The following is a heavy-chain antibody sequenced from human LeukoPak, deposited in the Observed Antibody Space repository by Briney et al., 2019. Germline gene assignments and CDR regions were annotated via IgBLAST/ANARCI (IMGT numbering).Heavy chain of an antibody. CDR2: ISGGSGST. D-gene: IGHD6-13*01. Sequence: GGSLRLSCAASGFTFSNYAMSWVRQAPGKGLEWVSAISGGSGSTYYADSVKGRFTISRDNSKNTLYLQMNSLRAGDTAVYYCAKETSFSWYPPGNDYWGQGTLVTVSS. V-gene: IGHV3-23*01. CDR3: AKETSFSWYPPGNDY. CDR1: GFTFSNYA. J-gene: IGHJ4*02.